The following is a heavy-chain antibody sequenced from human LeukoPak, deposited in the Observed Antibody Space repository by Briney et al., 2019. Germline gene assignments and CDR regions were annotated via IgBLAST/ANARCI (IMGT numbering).Heavy chain of an antibody. D-gene: IGHD1-1*01. CDR2: TYYRSKWNN. Sequence: SQTLSLTCAISGDSVSTSSVAWNWIRQSPSRSLEWLGRTYYRSKWNNDYAVSVKSRIIINPDTSKNQFSLQLNSVTPEDTAVYYCARYNWNGSRAFDVWGQGTMVTVSS. J-gene: IGHJ3*01. CDR3: ARYNWNGSRAFDV. CDR1: GDSVSTSSVA. V-gene: IGHV6-1*01.